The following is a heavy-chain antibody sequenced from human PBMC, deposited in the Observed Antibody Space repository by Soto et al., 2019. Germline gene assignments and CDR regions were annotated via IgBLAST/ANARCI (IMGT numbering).Heavy chain of an antibody. V-gene: IGHV3-7*03. J-gene: IGHJ4*02. Sequence: GGSLRLSCAASGFTFSSNWMTWVRQAPGKGLEWLANINPDGSMKYYVDSVKGRFTISRDNTRNSLYLHVNSLRAEDTAVYYCARWLSGSYMDWGQGTLVTVSS. CDR3: ARWLSGSYMD. D-gene: IGHD1-26*01. CDR1: GFTFSSNW. CDR2: INPDGSMK.